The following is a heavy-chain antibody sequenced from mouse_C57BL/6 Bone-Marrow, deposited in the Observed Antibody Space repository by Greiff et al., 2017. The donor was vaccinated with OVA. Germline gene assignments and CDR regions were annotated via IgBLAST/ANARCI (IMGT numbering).Heavy chain of an antibody. CDR1: GYTFTSYW. CDR2: IDPSDSET. D-gene: IGHD3-2*02. CDR3: ARRAQATYFDY. J-gene: IGHJ2*01. V-gene: IGHV1-52*01. Sequence: QVQLKQPGAELVRPGSSVKLSCKASGYTFTSYWMHWVKQRPIQGLEWIGNIDPSDSETHYNQKFKDKATLTVDKSSSTAYMQLSSLTSEDSAVYYCARRAQATYFDYWGQGTTLTVSS.